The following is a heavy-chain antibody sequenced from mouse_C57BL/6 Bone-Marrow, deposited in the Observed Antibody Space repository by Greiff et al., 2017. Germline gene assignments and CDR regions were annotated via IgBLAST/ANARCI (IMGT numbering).Heavy chain of an antibody. V-gene: IGHV1-26*01. CDR1: GYTFTDYY. J-gene: IGHJ4*01. CDR3: ARGHYYAMDY. CDR2: INPNNGGT. Sequence: EVQLQQSGPELVKPGASVKISCKASGYTFTDYYMNWVKQSHGKSLEWIGDINPNNGGTSYNQKFKGKATLTVDKSSSTASMELRSLTSDDSSVYYCARGHYYAMDYGGQGTSVTVSS.